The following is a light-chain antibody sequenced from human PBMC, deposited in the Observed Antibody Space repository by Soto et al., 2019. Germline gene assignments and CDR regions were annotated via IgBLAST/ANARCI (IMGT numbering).Light chain of an antibody. J-gene: IGKJ4*01. CDR3: QQFYNYPLT. CDR2: AAS. CDR1: QDISSY. V-gene: IGKV1-9*01. Sequence: IQVTQSPSSLSASVGDRVTITCRASQDISSYLAWYQQKPGKAPKLLIYAASTLQSGVPSRFSGSGSGTDFTLTISSLQPEDFATYYCQQFYNYPLTFGGGTKVDIK.